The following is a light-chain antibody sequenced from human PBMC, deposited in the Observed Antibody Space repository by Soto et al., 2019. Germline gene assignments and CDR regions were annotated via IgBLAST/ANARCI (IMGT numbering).Light chain of an antibody. V-gene: IGLV8-61*01. Sequence: QAVVTQEPSFAVSPGGTVTLTCGLSSGSVSTIYFPSWYQQTPGQAPRTLIYNTNTRSSGVPDRFSGSILGNKAALTITGAQADDESDYHCLLYMGGGVPVFGGGTKLTVL. CDR3: LLYMGGGVPV. CDR1: SGSVSTIYF. CDR2: NTN. J-gene: IGLJ3*02.